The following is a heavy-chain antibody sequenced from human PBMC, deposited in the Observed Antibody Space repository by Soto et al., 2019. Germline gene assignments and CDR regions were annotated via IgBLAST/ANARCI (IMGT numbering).Heavy chain of an antibody. J-gene: IGHJ3*01. CDR2: ISYDGSKK. D-gene: IGHD2-21*01. CDR1: GFTFSTFG. Sequence: QVQLVESGGGVVQPGRSLRLSCAASGFTFSTFGMHWVRQAPGKGLEWVAIISYDGSKKYYADSVKGRFTISRDNSKNTLSLQMNSLRPEDTAGYYCAKGRLIFPSLRGHACDLWGQGTMVTVSS. V-gene: IGHV3-30*18. CDR3: AKGRLIFPSLRGHACDL.